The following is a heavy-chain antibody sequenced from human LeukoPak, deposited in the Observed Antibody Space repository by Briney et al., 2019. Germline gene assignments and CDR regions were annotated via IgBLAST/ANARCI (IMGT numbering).Heavy chain of an antibody. Sequence: PGGSLRLSCAASGFTFSSYAMSWVRQAPGKGLEWVSAISGSGGSIYYADSVKGRFTISRDNAKNSLYLQMNSLRAEDTAVYYCARDRSDRLAVAGTSAFDYWGQGTLVTVSS. V-gene: IGHV3-23*01. D-gene: IGHD6-19*01. J-gene: IGHJ4*02. CDR3: ARDRSDRLAVAGTSAFDY. CDR1: GFTFSSYA. CDR2: ISGSGGSI.